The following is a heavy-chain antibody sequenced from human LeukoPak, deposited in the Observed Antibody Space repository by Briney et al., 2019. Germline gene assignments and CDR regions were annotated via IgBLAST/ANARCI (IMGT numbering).Heavy chain of an antibody. Sequence: GGSLRLSCTASGFTFSSYAMSWVRQAPGVGLEWVSAISGGGGSTWYADSVKGRFTISRDNSKNTLYMQMNSLRAEDTAVYYCAKDSYDSSGSRYDYWGQGTLVTVSS. D-gene: IGHD3-22*01. CDR2: ISGGGGST. J-gene: IGHJ4*02. CDR3: AKDSYDSSGSRYDY. CDR1: GFTFSSYA. V-gene: IGHV3-23*01.